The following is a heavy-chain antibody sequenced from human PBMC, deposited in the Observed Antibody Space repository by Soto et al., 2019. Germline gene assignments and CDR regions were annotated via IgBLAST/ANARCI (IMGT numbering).Heavy chain of an antibody. CDR1: GGTFSSYA. CDR2: IIPIFGTA. Sequence: ASVKVSCKASGGTFSSYAISWVRQAPGQGLEWMGGIIPIFGTANYAQKFQGRVTITADESTSTAYMELSSLRSEDTAVYYCARAVDTAMDEVLDGMDVWGQGTTVTVSS. J-gene: IGHJ6*02. CDR3: ARAVDTAMDEVLDGMDV. D-gene: IGHD5-18*01. V-gene: IGHV1-69*13.